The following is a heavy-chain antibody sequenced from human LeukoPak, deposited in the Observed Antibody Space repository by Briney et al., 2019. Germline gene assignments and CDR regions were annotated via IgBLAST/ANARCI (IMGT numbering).Heavy chain of an antibody. CDR3: ARRRGVGATRAGFDP. D-gene: IGHD1-26*01. Sequence: ASVKVSCKASGYTFTSYYMHWVRQAPGQGLEWMGIINPSGGSTSYAQKFQGRVTITRNTSISTAYMELSSLRSEDTAVYYCARRRGVGATRAGFDPWGQGTLVTVSS. CDR1: GYTFTSYY. CDR2: INPSGGST. V-gene: IGHV1-46*01. J-gene: IGHJ5*02.